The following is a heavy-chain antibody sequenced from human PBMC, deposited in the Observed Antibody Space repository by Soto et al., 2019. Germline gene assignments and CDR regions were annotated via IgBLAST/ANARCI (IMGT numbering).Heavy chain of an antibody. CDR3: ARSTSLTAFDI. V-gene: IGHV4-31*03. CDR1: GGSISSGGYY. D-gene: IGHD2-2*01. J-gene: IGHJ3*02. Sequence: SETLSLTCTVSGGSISSGGYYWSWIRQHPEKGLEWIGYIYYSGSTYYNPSLKSRVTISVDTSKNQFSLKLSSVTAADTAVYYCARSTSLTAFDIWGQGTIVTVSS. CDR2: IYYSGST.